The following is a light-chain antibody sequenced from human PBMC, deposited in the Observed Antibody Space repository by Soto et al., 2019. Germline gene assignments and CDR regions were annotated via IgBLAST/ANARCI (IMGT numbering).Light chain of an antibody. J-gene: IGKJ2*01. CDR3: QQTYSFPYT. Sequence: DIQMTQSPSSLSASVGDRVTITCRASQNINNYLNWYQQKPGKAPKFLIYTASSLQSGVPSRFSGRGSGTDFTLTISSLQPEDFATYYCQQTYSFPYTFGQGTELEI. CDR1: QNINNY. CDR2: TAS. V-gene: IGKV1-39*01.